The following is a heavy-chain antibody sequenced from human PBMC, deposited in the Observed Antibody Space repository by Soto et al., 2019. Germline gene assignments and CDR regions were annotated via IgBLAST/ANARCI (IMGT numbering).Heavy chain of an antibody. CDR1: GFTFTSSA. V-gene: IGHV1-58*02. J-gene: IGHJ6*02. CDR2: IVPSGGST. CDR3: ARDFTEDIVVVPAAIPHYYYGMDV. D-gene: IGHD2-2*01. Sequence: SVKVSCKASGFTFTSSAMQWVRQARXQRLEWIGWIVPSGGSTSYAQKFQGRVTMTRDTSTSTVYIELSSLRSEDTAVYYCARDFTEDIVVVPAAIPHYYYGMDVWGQGTTVTVSS.